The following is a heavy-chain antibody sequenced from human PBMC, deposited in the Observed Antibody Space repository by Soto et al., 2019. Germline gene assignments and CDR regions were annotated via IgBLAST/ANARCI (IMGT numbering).Heavy chain of an antibody. CDR3: AKDIVKYSYYACDV. J-gene: IGHJ4*02. V-gene: IGHV3-30*18. Sequence: PGGSLRLFCASSVYSFYTYGLYGVRQAPAKGLEWVAAISYDGSNQYHADSVKGRFTISRDNSKSTLYLQMNRLRVEDTAVYYCAKDIVKYSYYACDVWGQGALVTVSS. CDR2: ISYDGSNQ. D-gene: IGHD3-16*01. CDR1: VYSFYTYG.